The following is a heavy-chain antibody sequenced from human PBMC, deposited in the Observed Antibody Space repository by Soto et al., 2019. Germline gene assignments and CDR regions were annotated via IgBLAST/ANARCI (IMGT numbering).Heavy chain of an antibody. J-gene: IGHJ4*02. CDR2: INPNSGGT. V-gene: IGHV1-2*02. D-gene: IGHD2-2*01. CDR3: ARVGHCSSTSCYPFDF. Sequence: QVQLVESGAEVKKPGASVKVSCKASGYTFTDYYIHWVRQAPGQGPEWMGWINPNSGGTNYAQKFQGRVTMTRDTSNSTAYTELSRLRSDDTAVYYCARVGHCSSTSCYPFDFWGQGTLVTVSS. CDR1: GYTFTDYY.